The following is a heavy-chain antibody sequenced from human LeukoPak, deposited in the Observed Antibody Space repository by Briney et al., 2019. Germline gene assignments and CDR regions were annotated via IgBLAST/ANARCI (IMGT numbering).Heavy chain of an antibody. J-gene: IGHJ6*04. CDR3: AELGITMIGGV. CDR2: ISSSGSTI. V-gene: IGHV3-48*03. D-gene: IGHD3-10*02. Sequence: GGSLRLSCAASGFTFSSYEMNWVRQAPGKGLEWVSYISSSGSTIYCADSVKGRFTISRDNAKNALYLQMNSLRAEDTAVYYCAELGITMIGGVWGKGTTVTISS. CDR1: GFTFSSYE.